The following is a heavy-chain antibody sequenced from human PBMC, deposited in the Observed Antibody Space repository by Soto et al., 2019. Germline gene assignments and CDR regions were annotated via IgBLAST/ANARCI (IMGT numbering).Heavy chain of an antibody. Sequence: GASVKVSCKASGYTFTSYDINWVRQATGQGLEWMGWMNPNSGNTGYAQKFQGRVTMTRNTSISTAYMELGSLRSEDTAVYYCARGDSVLLWFRELMDVWGQETTVTVSS. CDR3: ARGDSVLLWFRELMDV. J-gene: IGHJ6*02. D-gene: IGHD3-10*01. CDR2: MNPNSGNT. CDR1: GYTFTSYD. V-gene: IGHV1-8*01.